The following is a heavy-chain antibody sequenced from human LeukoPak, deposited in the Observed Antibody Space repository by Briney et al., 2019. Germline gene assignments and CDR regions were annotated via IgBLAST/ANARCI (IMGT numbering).Heavy chain of an antibody. CDR3: AREGLGVVVAAGRETGAFDI. D-gene: IGHD2-15*01. Sequence: GASVKVSCKASGYTFTSYGISWVRQAPGQGLEWMGWISAYNGNTNYAQKLQGRVTMTTDTSTSTAYMELRSLRSDDTAVYYCAREGLGVVVAAGRETGAFDIWGQGTMVTVSS. V-gene: IGHV1-18*01. J-gene: IGHJ3*02. CDR2: ISAYNGNT. CDR1: GYTFTSYG.